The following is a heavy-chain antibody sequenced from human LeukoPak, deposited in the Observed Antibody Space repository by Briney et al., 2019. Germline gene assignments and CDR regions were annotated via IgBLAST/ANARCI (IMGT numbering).Heavy chain of an antibody. CDR3: ARASTIGGDFDY. Sequence: SQTLSLTCTVSGGSINNDDYYWSWIRQPPGKGLEWIGYIYYSGSTNYNPSLKSRVTISVDTSKNQFSLKLSSVTAADTAVYYCARASTIGGDFDYWGQGTLVTVSS. D-gene: IGHD2-21*01. CDR2: IYYSGST. CDR1: GGSINNDDYY. V-gene: IGHV4-61*08. J-gene: IGHJ4*02.